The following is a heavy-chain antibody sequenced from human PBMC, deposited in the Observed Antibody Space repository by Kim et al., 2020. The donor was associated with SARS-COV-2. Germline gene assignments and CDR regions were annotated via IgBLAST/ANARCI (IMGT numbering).Heavy chain of an antibody. CDR3: AGLLSSWPDY. CDR1: GGSISSSSYY. Sequence: SETLSLTCTVSGGSISSSSYYWGWIRQPPGKGLEWIGSIYYSGSTYYNPSLKSRVTISVDTSKNQFSLKLSSVTAADTAVYYCAGLLSSWPDYWGQGTLVTVSS. D-gene: IGHD6-13*01. CDR2: IYYSGST. V-gene: IGHV4-39*01. J-gene: IGHJ4*02.